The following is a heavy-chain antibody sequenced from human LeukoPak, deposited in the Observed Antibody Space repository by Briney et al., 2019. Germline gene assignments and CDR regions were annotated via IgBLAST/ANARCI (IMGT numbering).Heavy chain of an antibody. CDR1: GYTFTCYY. Sequence: ASVKVSCKASGYTFTCYYMHWVRQAPGQGLEWMGWINPNSGGTNYAQKFQGRVTMTRDTSISTAYMELSRLRSDDTAVYYCARVSCSSTSCSTKLPFDYWGQGTLVTVSS. CDR3: ARVSCSSTSCSTKLPFDY. CDR2: INPNSGGT. D-gene: IGHD2-2*01. V-gene: IGHV1-2*02. J-gene: IGHJ4*02.